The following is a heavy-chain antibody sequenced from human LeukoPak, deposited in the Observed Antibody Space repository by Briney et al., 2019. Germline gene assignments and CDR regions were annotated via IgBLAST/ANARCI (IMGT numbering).Heavy chain of an antibody. J-gene: IGHJ4*02. D-gene: IGHD3-22*01. Sequence: SETLSLTCTVSGASINSSYWSWIRQPPGKGLEWIGYISDRGNTNYNPSLKSRVTMSVDTSKNQFSLRLTSLTAADTAVFYCARVQFDSSGFYSYFDHWGQGALVTVSS. V-gene: IGHV4-59*01. CDR3: ARVQFDSSGFYSYFDH. CDR2: ISDRGNT. CDR1: GASINSSY.